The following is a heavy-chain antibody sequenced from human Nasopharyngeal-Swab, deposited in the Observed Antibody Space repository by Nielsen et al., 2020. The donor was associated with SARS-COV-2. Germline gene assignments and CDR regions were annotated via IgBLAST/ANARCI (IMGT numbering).Heavy chain of an antibody. V-gene: IGHV1-69*01. D-gene: IGHD1-1*01. CDR3: ARGFWGRTTGTTRYDAFDI. J-gene: IGHJ3*02. CDR2: IITIFGTA. Sequence: WVRQAPGQGLEWMGGIITIFGTANYAQKFQGRATITADESTSTAYMELSSLRSEDTAVYYCARGFWGRTTGTTRYDAFDIWGQGTMVTVSS.